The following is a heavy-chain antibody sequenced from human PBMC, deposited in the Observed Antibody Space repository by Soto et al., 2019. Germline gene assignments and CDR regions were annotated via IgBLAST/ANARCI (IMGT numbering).Heavy chain of an antibody. V-gene: IGHV4-39*07. CDR3: ARGGPGRAAAKNWFDP. Sequence: SETLSLTCTVSGVSISTSSYFWGWIRQPPGKGLEWIGEIYHSGSTNYNPSLKSRVTISVDKSKNQFSLKLSSVTAADTAVYYCARGGPGRAAAKNWFDPWGQGTLVTVSS. CDR2: IYHSGST. D-gene: IGHD6-13*01. J-gene: IGHJ5*02. CDR1: GVSISTSSYF.